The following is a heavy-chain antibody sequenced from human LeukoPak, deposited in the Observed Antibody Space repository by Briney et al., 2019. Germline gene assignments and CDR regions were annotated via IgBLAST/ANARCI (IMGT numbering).Heavy chain of an antibody. D-gene: IGHD3-9*01. CDR3: ARVSRRYYDILTGYYPLFDY. CDR2: IKGDGSEK. J-gene: IGHJ4*02. CDR1: EFSFSTYW. Sequence: LSGGSLRLSCAASEFSFSTYWLSWVRQAPGKGLEWVANIKGDGSEKYYVDSVKGRFTISRDNAKNSLYLQMNSLRAEDTAVYYCARVSRRYYDILTGYYPLFDYWGQGTLVTVSS. V-gene: IGHV3-7*01.